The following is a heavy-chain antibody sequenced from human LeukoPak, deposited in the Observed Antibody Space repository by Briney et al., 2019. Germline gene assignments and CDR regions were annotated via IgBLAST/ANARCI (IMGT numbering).Heavy chain of an antibody. D-gene: IGHD4-17*01. V-gene: IGHV1-69*04. CDR3: AYGDTPSY. CDR2: IIPIFGIA. CDR1: GGTFSSYA. Sequence: SVKVSCKASGGTFSSYAISWVRQAPGQGLEWMGRIIPIFGIADYAQKFQGRVTITADKSTSTAYMELSSLRSEDTAVYYCAYGDTPSYWGQGTLVTVSS. J-gene: IGHJ4*02.